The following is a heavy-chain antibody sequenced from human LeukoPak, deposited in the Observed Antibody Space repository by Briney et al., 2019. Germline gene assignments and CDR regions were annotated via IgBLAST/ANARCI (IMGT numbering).Heavy chain of an antibody. Sequence: ASVKVSCKASGYTFTSYGISWVRQAPGQGLEWMGWISAFNGNTNYAQKLQGRVTMTTDTSTSTAYMGLRSLRSDDTAVYYCARVFRGYYDFWSGREPYGMDVWGQGTTVTVSS. CDR3: ARVFRGYYDFWSGREPYGMDV. CDR1: GYTFTSYG. CDR2: ISAFNGNT. V-gene: IGHV1-18*01. D-gene: IGHD3-3*01. J-gene: IGHJ6*02.